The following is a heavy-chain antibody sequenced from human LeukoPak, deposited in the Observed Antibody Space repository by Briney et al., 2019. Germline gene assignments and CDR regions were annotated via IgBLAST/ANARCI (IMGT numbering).Heavy chain of an antibody. Sequence: PGGSLRLSCAASGFTVSSNYMSWVRQAPGKGLEWVSVIYSGGSTYYADSVKGRFTISGDNSKNTLYLQMNSLRAEDTAVYYCARERYDYGDYVLDYWGQGTLVTVSS. J-gene: IGHJ4*02. D-gene: IGHD4-17*01. CDR1: GFTVSSNY. CDR2: IYSGGST. CDR3: ARERYDYGDYVLDY. V-gene: IGHV3-66*01.